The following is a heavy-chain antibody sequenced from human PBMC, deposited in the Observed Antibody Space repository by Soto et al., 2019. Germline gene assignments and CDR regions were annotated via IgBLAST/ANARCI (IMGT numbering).Heavy chain of an antibody. Sequence: QVQLQESGPGLVKPSEPLSLTCTVSGGSISSYYWSWIRQPAGKGMEWIGRIHTTDGTNYNPSLKSRVTMSIDTSNNPSSLKLNSLTAADTAVYYCARALSSAAGLYFDFWGQGTLVTVSS. CDR3: ARALSSAAGLYFDF. CDR1: GGSISSYY. J-gene: IGHJ4*02. D-gene: IGHD6-13*01. V-gene: IGHV4-4*07. CDR2: IHTTDGT.